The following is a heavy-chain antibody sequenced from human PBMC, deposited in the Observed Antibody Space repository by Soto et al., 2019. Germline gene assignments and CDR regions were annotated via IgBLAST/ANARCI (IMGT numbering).Heavy chain of an antibody. J-gene: IGHJ4*01. Sequence: QVQLQESGPGLVKPSGTLSLTCAVSGGSISSSNWWSWVRQPPGKGLEWSGEIYHSGSTNYNPSLKSRVTISVDKSKNQFSLKLSSVTAADTAVYYCARAVHDSSGYYPQNTFDYWGHGTLVTVSS. V-gene: IGHV4-4*02. CDR1: GGSISSSNW. D-gene: IGHD3-22*01. CDR3: ARAVHDSSGYYPQNTFDY. CDR2: IYHSGST.